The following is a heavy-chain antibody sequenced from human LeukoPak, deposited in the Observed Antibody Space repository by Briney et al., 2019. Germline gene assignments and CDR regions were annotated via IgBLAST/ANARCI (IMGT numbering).Heavy chain of an antibody. J-gene: IGHJ1*01. CDR1: GFTFSSYA. D-gene: IGHD6-25*01. CDR2: IRSETDGGTT. V-gene: IGHV3-15*01. CDR3: TTAAFH. Sequence: GGSLRLSCAASGFTFSSYAMSWVRQAPGKGLEWVGHIRSETDGGTTDYAAPVKGRFTISRDDSKSTLFLHMNSLKPEDTAVYYCTTAAFHWGQGTLVTVSS.